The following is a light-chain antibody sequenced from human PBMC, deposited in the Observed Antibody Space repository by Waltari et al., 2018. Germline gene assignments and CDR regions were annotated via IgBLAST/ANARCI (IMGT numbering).Light chain of an antibody. V-gene: IGKV3-11*01. CDR2: DAS. J-gene: IGKJ3*01. CDR3: QERSDWRGLT. Sequence: ELVLTQSPATLSLSPGERAVLSCRASQSFNNNLAWYQQKPGQAPRLLIYDASTRATGIAARFSGSGSGTDFTLTISSLEPEDSAVYYCQERSDWRGLTFGPGTKVDIK. CDR1: QSFNNN.